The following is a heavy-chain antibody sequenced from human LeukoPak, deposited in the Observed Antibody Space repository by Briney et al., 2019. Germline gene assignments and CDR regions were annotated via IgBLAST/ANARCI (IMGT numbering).Heavy chain of an antibody. CDR2: FDPEDGET. Sequence: GASVKVSCKVSGYTLTELSMHWVRQAPGKGLEWMGGFDPEDGETIYAQKFQGRVTMTEDTSTDTAYMELSSLRSDDTAVYYCARDEYYYDSSGYPPNYPLDYWGQGTLVTVSS. D-gene: IGHD3-22*01. V-gene: IGHV1-24*01. CDR3: ARDEYYYDSSGYPPNYPLDY. J-gene: IGHJ4*02. CDR1: GYTLTELS.